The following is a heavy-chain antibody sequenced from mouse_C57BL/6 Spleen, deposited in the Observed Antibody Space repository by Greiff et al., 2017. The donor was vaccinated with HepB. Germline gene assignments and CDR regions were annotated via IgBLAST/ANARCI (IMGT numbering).Heavy chain of an antibody. CDR2: ISDGGSYT. CDR3: ARDTPLPGGGFAY. V-gene: IGHV5-4*01. J-gene: IGHJ3*01. Sequence: EVKLVESGGGLVKPGGSLKLSCAASGFTFSSYAMSWVRQTPEKRLEWVATISDGGSYTYYPDNVKGRFTISRDNAKNNLYLQMSHLKSEDTAMYYCARDTPLPGGGFAYWGQGTLVTVSA. CDR1: GFTFSSYA. D-gene: IGHD5-5*01.